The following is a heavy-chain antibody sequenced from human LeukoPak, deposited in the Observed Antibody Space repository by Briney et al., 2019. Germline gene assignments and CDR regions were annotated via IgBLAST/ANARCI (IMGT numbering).Heavy chain of an antibody. CDR1: GYTFTSYA. CDR2: INAGNGNT. Sequence: ASVKVSCKASGYTFTSYAMHWVRQAPGQRLEWMGWINAGNGNTKYSQKFQGRVTITRDTSASTAYMELSSLRSEDTAVYYCARGAYGTTGEDYYYYYYMDVWGKGTTVTVSS. V-gene: IGHV1-3*01. D-gene: IGHD4-17*01. CDR3: ARGAYGTTGEDYYYYYYMDV. J-gene: IGHJ6*03.